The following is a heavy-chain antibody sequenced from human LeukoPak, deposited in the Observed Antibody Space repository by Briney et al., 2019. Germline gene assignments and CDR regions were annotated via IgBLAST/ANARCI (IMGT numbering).Heavy chain of an antibody. CDR3: ARRGSGSYYNDLMDY. CDR2: INHSGST. D-gene: IGHD3-10*01. CDR1: GGSFSGYY. J-gene: IGHJ4*02. V-gene: IGHV4-34*01. Sequence: SETLSLTYAVYGGSFSGYYWSGIRQPPGKGLEWIGEINHSGSTNYNPSLKSRVTISVDTSKNQFSLKLSSVTAADTAVYYCARRGSGSYYNDLMDYWGQGTLVTVSS.